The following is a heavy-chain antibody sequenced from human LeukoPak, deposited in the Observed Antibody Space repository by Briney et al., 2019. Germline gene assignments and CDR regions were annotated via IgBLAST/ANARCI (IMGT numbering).Heavy chain of an antibody. D-gene: IGHD3-10*01. V-gene: IGHV3-53*01. J-gene: IGHJ6*02. Sequence: GGSLRLSCAAFGFTVNTNFMNWVRQAPGRGLEWVSFIDNTGKTYYADSVKGRFTVSRDFSKNTLFLQMDNLKAEDTATYFCAREVNGELPIPDDFHYYGRDVWGQGTTVTVS. CDR3: AREVNGELPIPDDFHYYGRDV. CDR2: IDNTGKT. CDR1: GFTVNTNF.